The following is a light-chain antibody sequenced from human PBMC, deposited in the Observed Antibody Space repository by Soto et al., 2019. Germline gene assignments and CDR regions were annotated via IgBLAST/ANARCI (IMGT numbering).Light chain of an antibody. V-gene: IGLV2-14*01. CDR2: DVS. Sequence: QSALTQPASVSGSPGQSITISCTGTSSDVGGFNFVSWYQQPPGKAPKPMIYDVSHRPSGVSNRFSGSKSGNTASLTISGLQDEDEGDYYCSSYTTSSTIVFGTGTKLTVL. CDR1: SSDVGGFNF. J-gene: IGLJ1*01. CDR3: SSYTTSSTIV.